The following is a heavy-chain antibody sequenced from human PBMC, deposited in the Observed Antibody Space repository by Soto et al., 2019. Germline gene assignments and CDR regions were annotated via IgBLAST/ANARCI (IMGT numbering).Heavy chain of an antibody. CDR3: AEWARYCSGADCRA. Sequence: EVQLLESGGGLVQPGGSLRLSCAASGFPFSSRAMSWVRQAPGKGLEWVSAISGSGTITYYADSVKGRFTISRDTSKNTLYLQMNSLRADDTAVYYCAEWARYCSGADCRAWGQGTLVTVFS. D-gene: IGHD2-15*01. V-gene: IGHV3-23*01. J-gene: IGHJ5*02. CDR1: GFPFSSRA. CDR2: ISGSGTIT.